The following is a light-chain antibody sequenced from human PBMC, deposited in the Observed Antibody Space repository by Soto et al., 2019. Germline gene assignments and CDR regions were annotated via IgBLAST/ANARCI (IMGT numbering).Light chain of an antibody. CDR3: QQSNSIPRT. CDR2: AAS. J-gene: IGKJ1*01. CDR1: QSISSS. V-gene: IGKV1-39*01. Sequence: DIQMTQSPSSLSASVGDRVTITCRASQSISSSLNWYQQKPGKAPKLLIYAASSLQSGVPSRFSGSGSGTDFTLTISSLQPEDFATYYCQQSNSIPRTFGQGTKVDIK.